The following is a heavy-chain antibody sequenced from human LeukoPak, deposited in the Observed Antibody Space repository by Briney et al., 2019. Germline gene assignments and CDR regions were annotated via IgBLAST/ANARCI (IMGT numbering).Heavy chain of an antibody. J-gene: IGHJ6*03. CDR2: INSDGSST. Sequence: PGGSLRLSCAASGFTFSSYWMHWVRQAPGKGLVWVSRINSDGSSTSCADSVKGRFTISRDNAKNTLYLQMNSLRAEDTAVYYCARDDDSRYYYYYMDVWGKGTTVTVSS. V-gene: IGHV3-74*01. D-gene: IGHD2-21*02. CDR3: ARDDDSRYYYYYMDV. CDR1: GFTFSSYW.